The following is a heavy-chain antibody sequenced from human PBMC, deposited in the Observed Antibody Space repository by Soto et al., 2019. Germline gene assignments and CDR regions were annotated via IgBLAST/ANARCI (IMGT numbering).Heavy chain of an antibody. CDR1: GFTFSSYA. D-gene: IGHD2-15*01. Sequence: GGSLRLSCAASGFTFSSYAMSWVRQAPGKGLEWVSVISGSSGSTYYADSVKGRFTISRDNSKNTLYLQMNSLRAEDTAVYYCAKGTCKSGGSCYSTFDYWGQGTLVTVSS. J-gene: IGHJ4*02. CDR2: ISGSSGST. CDR3: AKGTCKSGGSCYSTFDY. V-gene: IGHV3-23*01.